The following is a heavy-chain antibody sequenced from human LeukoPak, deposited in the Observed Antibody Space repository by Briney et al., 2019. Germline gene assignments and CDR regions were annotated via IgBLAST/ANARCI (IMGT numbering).Heavy chain of an antibody. CDR1: GFTFSSYA. CDR3: AKARPVTIFGVATFDY. V-gene: IGHV3-23*01. J-gene: IGHJ4*02. Sequence: GGSLRLSCAASGFTFSSYAMSWVRQAPGKGLEWVSAISGSGGSTYYADSVKGRFTISRDNSKNTLYLQMNSLRAEDTAVYYCAKARPVTIFGVATFDYWGQGTLVTVSS. CDR2: ISGSGGST. D-gene: IGHD3-3*01.